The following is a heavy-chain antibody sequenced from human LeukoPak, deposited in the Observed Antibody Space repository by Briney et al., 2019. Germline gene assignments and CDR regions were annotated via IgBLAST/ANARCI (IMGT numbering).Heavy chain of an antibody. D-gene: IGHD3-22*01. CDR2: ISYDGSNK. Sequence: GGSLRLSCAASGFTFSSYAMHWVRQAPGKGLEWVAVISYDGSNKYYADSVKGRFTISRDNSKNTLYLQMNCLRAEDTAVYYCARRDYDSSGAIDYWGQGTLVTVSS. V-gene: IGHV3-30*04. CDR1: GFTFSSYA. J-gene: IGHJ4*02. CDR3: ARRDYDSSGAIDY.